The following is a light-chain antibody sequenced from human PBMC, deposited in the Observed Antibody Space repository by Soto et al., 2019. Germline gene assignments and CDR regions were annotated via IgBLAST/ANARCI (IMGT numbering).Light chain of an antibody. V-gene: IGLV1-47*02. CDR1: SSTIGSNF. J-gene: IGLJ3*02. Sequence: QSVLTQPPSASGAPGQSVSISCSGSSSTIGSNFVYWYQQLPGAAPKLLIFNNYRRPSGVPDRFSCSKSGTSASLAITGLRSEDEGDYYCSGWDDHRTPFWVFGGGTKLTVL. CDR3: SGWDDHRTPFWV. CDR2: NNY.